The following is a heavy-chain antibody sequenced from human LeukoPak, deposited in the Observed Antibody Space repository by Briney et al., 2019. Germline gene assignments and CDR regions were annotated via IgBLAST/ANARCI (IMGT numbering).Heavy chain of an antibody. CDR1: GGSISSHY. D-gene: IGHD6-13*01. V-gene: IGHV4-59*11. CDR2: IYYSGST. J-gene: IGHJ5*02. Sequence: TSETLSLTCTVSGGSISSHYWSWNPQPPGKGREGIGYIYYSGSTNYNPSLKSRVTISVDTSKNQFSLKLSSVTAADTAVYYCARGLRGYSSSWSNWFDPWGQGTLVTVSS. CDR3: ARGLRGYSSSWSNWFDP.